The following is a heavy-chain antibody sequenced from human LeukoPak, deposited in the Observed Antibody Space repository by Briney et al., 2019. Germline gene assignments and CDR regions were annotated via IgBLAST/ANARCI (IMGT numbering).Heavy chain of an antibody. J-gene: IGHJ3*02. CDR3: ARAGVGAAAGWIDI. V-gene: IGHV1-2*04. Sequence: ASVKVSCKASGYTFTGYYMHWVRQAPGQGLEWMGWINPNSGGTNYAQKFQGWVTMTRDTSISTACMELSRLRSDDTAVYYCARAGVGAAAGWIDIWGQGTMVTVSS. CDR1: GYTFTGYY. CDR2: INPNSGGT. D-gene: IGHD6-13*01.